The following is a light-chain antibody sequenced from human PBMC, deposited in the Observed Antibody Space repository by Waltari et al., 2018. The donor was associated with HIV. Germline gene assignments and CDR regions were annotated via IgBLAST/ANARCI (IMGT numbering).Light chain of an antibody. CDR2: EVI. V-gene: IGLV2-11*01. CDR3: CSYAGTYTYVL. Sequence: QSALTQPRSVSGSPGQSVTISCTGTSSDVGGYDSVSWYLQRPGKVPKLIIYEVIKRPSGVPDRFSGSKSGNTASLTISGLQTEDEADYFCCSYAGTYTYVLFGGGTKLTVL. CDR1: SSDVGGYDS. J-gene: IGLJ3*02.